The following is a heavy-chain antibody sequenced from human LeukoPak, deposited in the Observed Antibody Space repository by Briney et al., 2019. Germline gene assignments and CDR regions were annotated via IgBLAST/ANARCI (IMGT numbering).Heavy chain of an antibody. Sequence: ASVKVSCKVSGYTLTELSMHWVRQAPGKGLEWMGGFDPEDGETIYAQKFQGRVTMTEDTSTDTAYMELSSLRSEDTAVYYCATEPQKLLRFLEWPLYWGQGTLVTVSS. D-gene: IGHD3-3*01. CDR1: GYTLTELS. J-gene: IGHJ4*02. CDR2: FDPEDGET. CDR3: ATEPQKLLRFLEWPLY. V-gene: IGHV1-24*01.